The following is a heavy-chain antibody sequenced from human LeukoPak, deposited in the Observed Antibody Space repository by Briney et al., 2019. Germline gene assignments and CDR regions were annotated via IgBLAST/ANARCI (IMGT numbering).Heavy chain of an antibody. D-gene: IGHD3-22*01. Sequence: GGSLRLSCAASGFTFSDYYMSWIRQAPGKGLEWVSYISGSGSTIYYADSVKGRFTISRDNAKNSLYLQKNSLRAEATAVYYCARDSYYDRSADAFDIWGQGTMVTVSS. CDR2: ISGSGSTI. CDR3: ARDSYYDRSADAFDI. V-gene: IGHV3-11*01. J-gene: IGHJ3*02. CDR1: GFTFSDYY.